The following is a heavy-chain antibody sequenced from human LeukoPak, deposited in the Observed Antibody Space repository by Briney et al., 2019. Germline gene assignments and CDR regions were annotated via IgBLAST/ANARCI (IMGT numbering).Heavy chain of an antibody. V-gene: IGHV1-8*01. CDR3: ARRHGRCSDGSCYYPDY. CDR1: GYTFTSYD. J-gene: IGHJ4*02. D-gene: IGHD2-15*01. Sequence: ASVKVSCKASGYTFTSYDINWVRQATGQGLEWMGWMNPNSGNTGYAQKFQGRVTMTRNSSITTAYLELSSLRSEDTAVYYCARRHGRCSDGSCYYPDYWGQGTLVTVSS. CDR2: MNPNSGNT.